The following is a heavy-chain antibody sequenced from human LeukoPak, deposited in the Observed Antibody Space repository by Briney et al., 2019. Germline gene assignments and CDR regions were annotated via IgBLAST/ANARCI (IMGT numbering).Heavy chain of an antibody. J-gene: IGHJ5*02. Sequence: GGSLRLSCAASGFTVSSNYMSWVRQAPGKGLEWVSVIYSGGSTYYADSVKGRFTISSDNSKNTLYLQMNSLRPEDTAVYYCAKEFLRWGFDPWGQGALVTVSS. CDR3: AKEFLRWGFDP. D-gene: IGHD2-21*01. CDR1: GFTVSSNY. V-gene: IGHV3-53*01. CDR2: IYSGGST.